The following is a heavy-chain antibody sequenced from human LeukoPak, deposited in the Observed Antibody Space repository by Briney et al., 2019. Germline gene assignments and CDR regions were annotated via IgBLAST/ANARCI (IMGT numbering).Heavy chain of an antibody. V-gene: IGHV4-4*07. CDR3: ARDRIFGVVITPYYYYYGMDV. CDR1: GGSISSYY. J-gene: IGHJ6*02. D-gene: IGHD3-3*01. CDR2: IYTCGST. Sequence: SETLSLTCTVSGGSISSYYWSWIRQPAGKGLEWIGRIYTCGSTNYNPSLKSRVTMSVDTSKNQFSLKLSSVTAADTAVYYCARDRIFGVVITPYYYYYGMDVWGQGTTVTVSS.